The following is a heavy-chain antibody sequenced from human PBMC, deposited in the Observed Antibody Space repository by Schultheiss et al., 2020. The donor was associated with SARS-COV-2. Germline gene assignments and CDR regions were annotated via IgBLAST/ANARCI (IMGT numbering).Heavy chain of an antibody. CDR3: ARDLDDSPFYYGMDV. CDR2: ISYDGSNK. CDR1: GFTFSSYA. D-gene: IGHD3-3*01. J-gene: IGHJ6*02. V-gene: IGHV3-30-3*01. Sequence: GGSLRLSCAASGFTFSSYAMHWVRQAPGKGLEWVAVISYDGSNKYYADSVKGRFTISRDNAKNSLYLQMNSLRAEDTAVYYCARDLDDSPFYYGMDVWGQGTTVTVSS.